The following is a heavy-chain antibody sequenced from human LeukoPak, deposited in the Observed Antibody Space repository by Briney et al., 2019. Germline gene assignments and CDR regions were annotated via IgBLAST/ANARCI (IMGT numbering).Heavy chain of an antibody. CDR3: ARYSSSWYRYNWFDP. Sequence: SETLSLTCTVPGGSISSGSYYWSWIRQPAGKGLEWIGRIYTSGSTNYNPSLKSRVTISVDTSKNQFSLKLSSVTAADTAVYYCARYSSSWYRYNWFDPWGQGTLVTVSS. CDR1: GGSISSGSYY. J-gene: IGHJ5*02. V-gene: IGHV4-61*02. CDR2: IYTSGST. D-gene: IGHD6-13*01.